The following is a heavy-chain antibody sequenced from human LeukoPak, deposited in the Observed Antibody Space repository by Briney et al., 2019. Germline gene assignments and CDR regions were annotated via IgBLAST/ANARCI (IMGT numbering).Heavy chain of an antibody. V-gene: IGHV3-49*04. J-gene: IGHJ4*02. D-gene: IGHD5-12*01. CDR2: IRSKAYGGTT. CDR3: TRDKDSGYDWGTLDY. Sequence: PGGSLRLSCTASGFTFGDYAMSWVRQAPGKGLEWVGYIRSKAYGGTTEYAASAKGRFTISRDDSKSIAYLQMNSLKTEDTAVYYCTRDKDSGYDWGTLDYWGQGTLVTVSS. CDR1: GFTFGDYA.